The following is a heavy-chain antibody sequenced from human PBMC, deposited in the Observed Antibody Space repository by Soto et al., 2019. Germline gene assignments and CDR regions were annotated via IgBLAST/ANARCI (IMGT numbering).Heavy chain of an antibody. CDR3: ALHYCSGSNYYFYGMDV. CDR1: GGTFSSYA. J-gene: IGHJ6*02. V-gene: IGHV1-69*12. D-gene: IGHD3-10*01. Sequence: QVQLVQSGAEVKKPGSSVKVSCKASGGTFSSYAISWVRQAPGQWLEWMGGIIPIFGTANYAQKFQGRVTITADESTSTAYMELSSLRAEDTAVYYCALHYCSGSNYYFYGMDVWGQGTTVTVSS. CDR2: IIPIFGTA.